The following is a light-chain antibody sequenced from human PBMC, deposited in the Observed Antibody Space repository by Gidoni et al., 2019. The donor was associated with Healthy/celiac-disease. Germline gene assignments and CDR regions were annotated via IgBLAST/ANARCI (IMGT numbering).Light chain of an antibody. Sequence: EFVLTTSPDFQSVPPNEKVTITCRASLRIGRSLHLYQQKPDQSPKLLIKYASQSFSGVPSRFSGSGSGTDFTLTINSLEAEDAATYYCHQSSSLPWTFXQXTKVEIK. CDR2: YAS. CDR1: LRIGRS. J-gene: IGKJ1*01. CDR3: HQSSSLPWT. V-gene: IGKV6-21*01.